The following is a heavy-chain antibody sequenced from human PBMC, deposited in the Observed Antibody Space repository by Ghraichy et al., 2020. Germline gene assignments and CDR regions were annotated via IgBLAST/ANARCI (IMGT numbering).Heavy chain of an antibody. CDR1: GFTFSSYS. J-gene: IGHJ6*03. CDR3: ARTGYYDFWSGYSYYYYYYYMDV. V-gene: IGHV3-48*02. Sequence: GGSLRLSCAASGFTFSSYSMNWVRQAPGKGLEWVSYISSSSSTIYYADSVKGRFTISRDNAKNSLYLQMNSLRDEDTAVYYCARTGYYDFWSGYSYYYYYYYMDVWGKGTTVTVSS. CDR2: ISSSSSTI. D-gene: IGHD3-3*01.